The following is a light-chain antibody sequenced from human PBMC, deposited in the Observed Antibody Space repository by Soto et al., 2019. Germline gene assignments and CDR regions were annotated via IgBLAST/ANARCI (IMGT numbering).Light chain of an antibody. J-gene: IGKJ4*01. V-gene: IGKV1-39*01. CDR1: QSISAY. CDR2: AAS. Sequence: DIQMTQTPSSLSASVGDRVTITCRASQSISAYLNWYQQKPGKAPNLLIYAASSLQSGVPSRFSASGSGTDFTLTITRLQPEDLATYYCQQSYNTPRTFGGGTKVEIK. CDR3: QQSYNTPRT.